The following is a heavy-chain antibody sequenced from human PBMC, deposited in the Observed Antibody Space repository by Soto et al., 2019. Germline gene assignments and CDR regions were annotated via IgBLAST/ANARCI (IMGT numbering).Heavy chain of an antibody. J-gene: IGHJ5*02. Sequence: ASVKVSCKASGYTFTSYGISWVRQAPGQGLEWMGWISAYNGNTNYAQKLQGRVTMTTDTSTSTAYMELRSLRSDDTAVYYCARVQYYDFWSGLILWGNWFDPWGQGTLVTVSS. V-gene: IGHV1-18*01. D-gene: IGHD3-3*01. CDR2: ISAYNGNT. CDR1: GYTFTSYG. CDR3: ARVQYYDFWSGLILWGNWFDP.